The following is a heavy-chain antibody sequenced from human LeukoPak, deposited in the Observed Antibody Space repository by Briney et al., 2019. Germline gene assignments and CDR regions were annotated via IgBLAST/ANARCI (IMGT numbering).Heavy chain of an antibody. CDR3: AHPYYYDSSGYYYYYFDY. CDR1: GYTLTELS. J-gene: IGHJ4*02. D-gene: IGHD3-22*01. CDR2: FDPEDGET. Sequence: GASVKVSCKVSGYTLTELSMHWVRQAPGKGLEWMGGFDPEDGETIYAQKFQGRVTMTEDTSTDTAYMELSSLRSEDTAVYYCAHPYYYDSSGYYYYYFDYWGQGNPGHRLL. V-gene: IGHV1-24*01.